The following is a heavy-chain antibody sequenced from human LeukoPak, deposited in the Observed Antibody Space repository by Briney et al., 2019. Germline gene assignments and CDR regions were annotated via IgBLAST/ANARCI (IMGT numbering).Heavy chain of an antibody. Sequence: SETLSLTCTVSGGSISSYYWSWIRQPPGKGLEWIGYIYYSGSTNYNPSLKSRVTISVDTSKNQFSLKLSSVTAADTAVYYCARGAPIAAADTGWPNWFDPWGQGTLVTVSS. V-gene: IGHV4-59*01. CDR1: GGSISSYY. D-gene: IGHD6-13*01. J-gene: IGHJ5*02. CDR3: ARGAPIAAADTGWPNWFDP. CDR2: IYYSGST.